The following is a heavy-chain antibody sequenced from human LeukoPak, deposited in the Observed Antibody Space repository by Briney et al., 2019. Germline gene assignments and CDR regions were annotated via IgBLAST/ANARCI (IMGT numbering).Heavy chain of an antibody. Sequence: SETLSLTCAVYGGSSRGYYWSWIRQPPGEGLEWIGEINHSGITNRTPSLKSRVTISVDASKNQFSLKLSSVTAADTAVYYCARRVGYCSSTSCYEYYFDYWGQGTLVTVSS. D-gene: IGHD2-2*01. J-gene: IGHJ4*02. CDR3: ARRVGYCSSTSCYEYYFDY. CDR1: GGSSRGYY. V-gene: IGHV4-34*01. CDR2: INHSGIT.